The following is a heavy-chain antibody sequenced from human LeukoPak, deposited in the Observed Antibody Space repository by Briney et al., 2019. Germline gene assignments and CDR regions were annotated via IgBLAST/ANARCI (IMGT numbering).Heavy chain of an antibody. Sequence: SVNVSCTASGFTFTISAMQWVRQARGQRLEWIGWIVVGSGNTNYAQKFQERVTITRDMSTSTAYMELSSLRSEDTAVYYCAADGSGRSYYYYGMDVWGQGTTVTVSS. V-gene: IGHV1-58*02. CDR2: IVVGSGNT. CDR3: AADGSGRSYYYYGMDV. D-gene: IGHD3-10*01. J-gene: IGHJ6*02. CDR1: GFTFTISA.